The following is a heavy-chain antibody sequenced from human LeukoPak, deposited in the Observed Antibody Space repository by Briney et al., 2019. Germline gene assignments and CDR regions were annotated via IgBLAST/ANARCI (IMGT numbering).Heavy chain of an antibody. J-gene: IGHJ4*02. V-gene: IGHV1-2*02. CDR1: GYTFTVYY. CDR3: AGSSRYDIWTGFPY. Sequence: ASVKVSFKASGYTFTVYYMRWVRQAPGQGLEWMGWINANSGGTNYAQKFQGRVTMTSDTSISTAYMELSRLRSDDTAVYYCAGSSRYDIWTGFPYWGQGTLVTVSP. D-gene: IGHD3-9*01. CDR2: INANSGGT.